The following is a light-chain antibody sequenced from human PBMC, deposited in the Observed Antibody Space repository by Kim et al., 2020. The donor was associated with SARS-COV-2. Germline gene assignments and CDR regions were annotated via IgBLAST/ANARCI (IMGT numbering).Light chain of an antibody. CDR1: RGRSKKA. Sequence: ASVKLTWPLGRGRSKKAVAWHQRRAGTGPRFLMKVNSDGSYERGDGLPVRFSGAASGAERYLPISGLQSEDEADYYCQAWGPGIRVFGGGTQLTVL. J-gene: IGLJ3*02. CDR2: VNSDGSY. V-gene: IGLV4-69*01. CDR3: QAWGPGIRV.